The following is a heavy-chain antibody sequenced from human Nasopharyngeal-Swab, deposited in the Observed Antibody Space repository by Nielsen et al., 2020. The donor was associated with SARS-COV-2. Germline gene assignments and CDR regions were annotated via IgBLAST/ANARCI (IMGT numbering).Heavy chain of an antibody. V-gene: IGHV3-21*01. D-gene: IGHD5-18*01. CDR3: ARGETAMAKYYYYGMDV. CDR2: ISSSSSYI. Sequence: GASLKISCAASGFTFSSYSMNWVRQAPGKGLEWVSSISSSSSYIYYADSVKGRFTISRDNAKNSLYLQMNSLRDEDTAVYYCARGETAMAKYYYYGMDVWGQGTTVTVSS. CDR1: GFTFSSYS. J-gene: IGHJ6*02.